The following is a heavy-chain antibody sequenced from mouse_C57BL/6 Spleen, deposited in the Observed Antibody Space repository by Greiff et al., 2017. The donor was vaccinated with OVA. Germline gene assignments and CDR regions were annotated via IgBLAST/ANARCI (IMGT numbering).Heavy chain of an antibody. D-gene: IGHD1-1*01. Sequence: VQLQQSGPELVKPGASVKISCKASGYAFSSSWMNWVKQRPGKGLEWIGRIYPGDGDPNYNGKFKGKATLTADKSSSTAYMQLSSLTSEDSAVYFCARRGGFTTVVGDYFDYWGQGTTLTGSS. CDR3: ARRGGFTTVVGDYFDY. CDR1: GYAFSSSW. CDR2: IYPGDGDP. V-gene: IGHV1-82*01. J-gene: IGHJ2*01.